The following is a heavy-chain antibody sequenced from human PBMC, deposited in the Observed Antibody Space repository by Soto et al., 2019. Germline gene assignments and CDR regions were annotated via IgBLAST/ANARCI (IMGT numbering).Heavy chain of an antibody. CDR1: GFTFSSYD. CDR3: VSGDYASSDYQGEFDH. D-gene: IGHD3-22*01. CDR2: ISSRTGSTK. Sequence: QVQLVESGGGVVQPGRSLRLSCAASGFTFSSYDMHWVRLAPGKGLEWVAIISSRTGSTKYYAESVKGRFIISRDNSKNTLDLQLNSLRAEDTAMYYCVSGDYASSDYQGEFDHWGQGTLVTVSS. V-gene: IGHV3-33*01. J-gene: IGHJ4*02.